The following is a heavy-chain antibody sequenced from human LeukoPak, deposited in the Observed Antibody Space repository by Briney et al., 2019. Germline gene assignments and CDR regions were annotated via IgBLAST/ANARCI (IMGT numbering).Heavy chain of an antibody. CDR1: GNTFSSYD. CDR3: ARARARVGLTRGSYYSDY. D-gene: IGHD1-26*01. CDR2: MNPNSGNT. Sequence: ASVKVSCKAPGNTFSSYDINWVRQATGQGLEWMGWMNPNSGNTGYAQKFQGRVTMTRNTSITTAYMELSSLRSEDTAVYYCARARARVGLTRGSYYSDYWGQGTLVTVSS. J-gene: IGHJ4*02. V-gene: IGHV1-8*01.